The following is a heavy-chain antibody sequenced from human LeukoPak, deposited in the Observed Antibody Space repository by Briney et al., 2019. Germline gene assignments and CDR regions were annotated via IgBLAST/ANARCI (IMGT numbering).Heavy chain of an antibody. CDR2: INPNSGGT. CDR3: ARVPPVTYYDISTGYPSRYWFDP. J-gene: IGHJ5*02. V-gene: IGHV1-2*02. CDR1: GYTFTGSY. D-gene: IGHD3-9*01. Sequence: GASVKVSCKASGYTFTGSYMHWVRQAPGQGLEWMGWINPNSGGTNYAQKFQGRVTMTRDTSISTAYMELSRLRSDDTAVYYCARVPPVTYYDISTGYPSRYWFDPWGQGTLVTVSS.